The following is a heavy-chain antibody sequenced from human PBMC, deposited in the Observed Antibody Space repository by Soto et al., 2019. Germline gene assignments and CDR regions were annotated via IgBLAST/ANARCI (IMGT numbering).Heavy chain of an antibody. Sequence: GGSLRLSCAASGFTFDDYAMHWVRQAPGKGLEWVSGISWNSGSIGYADSVKGRFTISRANAKNSLYLQMNSLRAEDTALYYCAKDNLYSSCYYFDYWGQGTLVTVSS. V-gene: IGHV3-9*01. CDR2: ISWNSGSI. D-gene: IGHD6-13*01. CDR1: GFTFDDYA. CDR3: AKDNLYSSCYYFDY. J-gene: IGHJ4*02.